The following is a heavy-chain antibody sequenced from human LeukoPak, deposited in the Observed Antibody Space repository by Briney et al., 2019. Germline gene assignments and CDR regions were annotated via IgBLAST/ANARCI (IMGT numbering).Heavy chain of an antibody. CDR3: ARVGTYGSGSYLSWLDY. J-gene: IGHJ4*02. V-gene: IGHV4-61*01. CDR1: SGSISSASYY. CDR2: IYYSGST. D-gene: IGHD3-10*01. Sequence: KPSETLSLTRTVSSGSISSASYYWSWIRQPPGKGLEWIGYIYYSGSTNYNPSLKSRVTISVDTSKNQFSLKLSSVTAADTAVYYCARVGTYGSGSYLSWLDYWGQGTLATVSS.